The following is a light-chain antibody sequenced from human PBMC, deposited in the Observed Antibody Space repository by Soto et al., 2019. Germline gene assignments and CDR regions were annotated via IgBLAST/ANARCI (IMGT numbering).Light chain of an antibody. CDR2: EVS. CDR3: SSYAGINNLV. V-gene: IGLV2-8*01. Sequence: QSALTQPPSASGSPGQSVTISCTGTSSDVGGYNYVSWYQQYPGKAPKLMIYEVSKRPSGVPDRFSGSKSGNTASLTVSGLQAEDEADYYCSSYAGINNLVFGGGTKLT. CDR1: SSDVGGYNY. J-gene: IGLJ2*01.